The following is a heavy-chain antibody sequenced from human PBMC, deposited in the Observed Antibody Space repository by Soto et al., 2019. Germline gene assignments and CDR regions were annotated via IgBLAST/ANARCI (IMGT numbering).Heavy chain of an antibody. J-gene: IGHJ4*02. Sequence: GGSLRLSCAASGFTFDDYAMHWVRQAPGKGLEWVSGISWNSGSIGYADSVKGRFTISRDNAKNSLYLQMNSLRAEDTALYYCAKEKGWDPAAAGPFDYWGQGTLVTVSS. CDR1: GFTFDDYA. V-gene: IGHV3-9*01. CDR2: ISWNSGSI. CDR3: AKEKGWDPAAAGPFDY. D-gene: IGHD6-13*01.